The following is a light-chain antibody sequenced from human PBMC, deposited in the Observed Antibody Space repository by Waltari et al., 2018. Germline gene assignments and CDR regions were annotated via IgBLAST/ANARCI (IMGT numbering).Light chain of an antibody. CDR2: EVS. Sequence: QSALTQPASVSGSPGQSITISCTGTSSDVGGYNYVSWYQQHPGKAPKLMIYEVSNRHSGVSNRFSGSKSGNTASLTISGLQAEDEADYYCSSHTSSSTLVVFGGGTKLTVL. CDR1: SSDVGGYNY. V-gene: IGLV2-14*01. J-gene: IGLJ2*01. CDR3: SSHTSSSTLVV.